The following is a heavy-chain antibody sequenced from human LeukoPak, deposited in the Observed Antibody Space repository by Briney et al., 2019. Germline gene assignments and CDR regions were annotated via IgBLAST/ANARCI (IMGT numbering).Heavy chain of an antibody. Sequence: GGSLRLSCAASGFTFSSYSMDWVRQAPGKGLEWVSSISSSSSYIYYADSVKGRFTISRDNARNSLYLQMNSLRAEDTAVYYCARDVAAGQVDYWGQGTLVTVSS. CDR3: ARDVAAGQVDY. CDR2: ISSSSSYI. J-gene: IGHJ4*02. V-gene: IGHV3-21*01. D-gene: IGHD6-13*01. CDR1: GFTFSSYS.